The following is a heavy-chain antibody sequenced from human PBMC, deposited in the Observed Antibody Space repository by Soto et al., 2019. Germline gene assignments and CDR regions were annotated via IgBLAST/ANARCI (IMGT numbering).Heavy chain of an antibody. Sequence: PSETLSLTCTVSGGSISSYYWSWIRQPPGKGLEWIGYIYYSGSTNYNPSLKSRVTISVDTSKNQFSLKLSSVTAADTAVYYCARVVGEDYYYYGMDVWGQGTTVTVSS. D-gene: IGHD6-6*01. CDR3: ARVVGEDYYYYGMDV. J-gene: IGHJ6*02. CDR2: IYYSGST. CDR1: GGSISSYY. V-gene: IGHV4-59*01.